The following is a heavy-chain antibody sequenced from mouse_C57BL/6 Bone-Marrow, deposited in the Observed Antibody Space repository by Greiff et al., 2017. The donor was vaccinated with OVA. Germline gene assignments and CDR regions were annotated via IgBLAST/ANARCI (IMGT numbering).Heavy chain of an antibody. CDR2: IDPETGGT. V-gene: IGHV1-15*01. CDR1: GYTFTDYE. D-gene: IGHD1-1*01. Sequence: VQLQQSGAELVRPGASVTLSCKASGYTFTDYEMHWVKQTPVHGLEWIGAIDPETGGTAYNQKFKGKAILTADKSSSTAYMELRSLTSEDSAVYYCTRCPCYYGSRGDYFDYWGQGTTLTVSS. J-gene: IGHJ2*01. CDR3: TRCPCYYGSRGDYFDY.